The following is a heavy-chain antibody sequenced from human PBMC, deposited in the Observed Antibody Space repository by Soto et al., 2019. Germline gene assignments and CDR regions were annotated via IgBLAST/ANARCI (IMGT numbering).Heavy chain of an antibody. CDR2: ISGSGGST. CDR1: GFTFSSYA. D-gene: IGHD3-22*01. V-gene: IGHV3-23*01. Sequence: EVQLLESGGGLVQPGGSLRLSCAASGFTFSSYAMSWVRQAPGKGLEWVSAISGSGGSTYDADSVKGRFTISRDNSKNTLYLQMNSLRAEDTAVYYCAKGLPRITIIVVAPFDYWGQGTLVTVSS. CDR3: AKGLPRITIIVVAPFDY. J-gene: IGHJ4*02.